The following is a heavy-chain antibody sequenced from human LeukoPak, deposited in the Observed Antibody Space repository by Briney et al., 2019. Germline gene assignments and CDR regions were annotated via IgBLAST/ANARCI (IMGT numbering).Heavy chain of an antibody. CDR1: GGSISSSSYY. CDR2: INHSGST. V-gene: IGHV4-39*07. J-gene: IGHJ4*02. Sequence: PSETLSLTCTVSGGSISSSSYYWGWIRQPPGKGLEWIGEINHSGSTNYNPSLKSRVTISVDTSKNQFSLKLSSVTAADTAVYYCARGLGRTGYSIITNDYWGQGTLVTVSS. CDR3: ARGLGRTGYSIITNDY. D-gene: IGHD6-13*01.